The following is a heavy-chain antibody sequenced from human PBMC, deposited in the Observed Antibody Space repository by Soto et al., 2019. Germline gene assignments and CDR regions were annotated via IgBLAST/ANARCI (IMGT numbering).Heavy chain of an antibody. J-gene: IGHJ6*02. CDR3: ARGGRPQLYYYYGMDV. Sequence: QVQLVQSGAEVKKPGSSVKVSCKASGGTFSSYAISWGRQAPGLGLEWMGGIIPIFGTANYAQKFQGRVTITADESTSTAYMELSSLRSEDTAGYYCARGGRPQLYYYYGMDVWGRGTTVTVSS. CDR2: IIPIFGTA. V-gene: IGHV1-69*12. D-gene: IGHD1-1*01. CDR1: GGTFSSYA.